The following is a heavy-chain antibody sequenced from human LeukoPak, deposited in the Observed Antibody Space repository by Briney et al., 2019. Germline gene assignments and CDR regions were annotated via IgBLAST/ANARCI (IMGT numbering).Heavy chain of an antibody. CDR1: GGSFSGYY. V-gene: IGHV4-34*01. Sequence: SETLSLTCADYGGSFSGYYWSWIRQPPGKGLEWIGEINHSGSTNYNPSLKSRVTISVDTSKNQFSLKLSSVTAADTAVYYCARGPWLYTATADAFDIWGQGTMVTVSS. J-gene: IGHJ3*02. CDR3: ARGPWLYTATADAFDI. CDR2: INHSGST. D-gene: IGHD4-17*01.